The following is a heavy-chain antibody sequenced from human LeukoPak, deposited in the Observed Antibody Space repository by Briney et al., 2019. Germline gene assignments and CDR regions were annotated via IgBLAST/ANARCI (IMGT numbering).Heavy chain of an antibody. CDR3: ARHSLSEAAGSFDY. D-gene: IGHD6-13*01. J-gene: IGHJ4*02. V-gene: IGHV4-39*01. CDR1: GGSISSSSYY. Sequence: SETLSLTCTVSGGSISSSSYYWGWLRQPPGKGLEWIGSIYYSGSTYYNPSLKSRVTISVDTSKNQFSLKLSSVTAADTAVYYCARHSLSEAAGSFDYWGQGTLVTVSS. CDR2: IYYSGST.